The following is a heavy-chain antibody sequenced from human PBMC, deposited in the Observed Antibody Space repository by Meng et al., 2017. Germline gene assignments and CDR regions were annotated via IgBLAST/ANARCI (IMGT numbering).Heavy chain of an antibody. Sequence: GASLKISCVVSGFNFNIYSMHWVRQAPGKGPEWVAVISYDGSNKYYADSVKGRFTISRDTSKDTLYLQMNSLRPEDTARYYCAKDRLRAVASFPERHGMDVWGQGTTVTVSS. CDR1: GFNFNIYS. CDR2: ISYDGSNK. CDR3: AKDRLRAVASFPERHGMDV. D-gene: IGHD1-14*01. J-gene: IGHJ6*02. V-gene: IGHV3-30*01.